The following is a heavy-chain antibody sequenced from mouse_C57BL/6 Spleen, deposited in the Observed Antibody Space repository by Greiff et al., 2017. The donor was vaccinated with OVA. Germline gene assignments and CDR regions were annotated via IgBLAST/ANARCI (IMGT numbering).Heavy chain of an antibody. CDR2: IDPSDSYT. Sequence: QVQLQQPGAELVMPGASVKLSCKASGYTFTSYWMHWVKQRPGQGLEWIGEIDPSDSYTNYNQKFKGKSTLTVDKSSSTAYMQLSSLTSEDSAVYYCARQAYYSNYVWFAYRGQGTLDTVSA. D-gene: IGHD2-5*01. CDR3: ARQAYYSNYVWFAY. V-gene: IGHV1-69*01. CDR1: GYTFTSYW. J-gene: IGHJ3*01.